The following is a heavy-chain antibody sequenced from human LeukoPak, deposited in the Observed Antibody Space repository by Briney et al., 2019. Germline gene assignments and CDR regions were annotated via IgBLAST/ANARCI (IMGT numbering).Heavy chain of an antibody. Sequence: GGSLRLSCASSGFTFSSYSMNWVREAPEKGLEWVANINQGGSEKYYMDSVRGRFTISRDNAKNSLYLQVNSLRADDTAVYYCARDVTALDSWGQGTLVTVSS. V-gene: IGHV3-7*01. CDR1: GFTFSSYS. CDR2: INQGGSEK. CDR3: ARDVTALDS. D-gene: IGHD2-2*01. J-gene: IGHJ4*02.